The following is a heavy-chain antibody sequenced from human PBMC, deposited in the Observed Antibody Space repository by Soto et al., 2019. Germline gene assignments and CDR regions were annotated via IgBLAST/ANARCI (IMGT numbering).Heavy chain of an antibody. J-gene: IGHJ4*02. V-gene: IGHV4-31*03. CDR3: ERQVWRDRYYFDY. CDR1: GGSISSGGYY. Sequence: QVQLQESGPGLVKPSQTLSLTCTVSGGSISSGGYYWSWIRQHPGKGLEWIGYIYYSGSTYYNLYIKSRVTKSVETSKNQFSLKLSSVTAADTAVYYCERQVWRDRYYFDYWGQGTLVTVSS. CDR2: IYYSGST. D-gene: IGHD3-22*01.